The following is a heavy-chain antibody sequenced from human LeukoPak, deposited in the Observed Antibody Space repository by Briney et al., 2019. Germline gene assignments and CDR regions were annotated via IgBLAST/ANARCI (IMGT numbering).Heavy chain of an antibody. J-gene: IGHJ6*02. V-gene: IGHV4-61*02. CDR2: IYTSGST. Sequence: SQTLSLTCTVSGGSISSGSYYWSWIRQPAGKGLEWIGRIYTSGSTNYNPSLKSRVTISVDTSKNQFSLKLSSATAADTAVYYCARDPEYYYGMDVWGQGTMVTVSS. CDR3: ARDPEYYYGMDV. CDR1: GGSISSGSYY.